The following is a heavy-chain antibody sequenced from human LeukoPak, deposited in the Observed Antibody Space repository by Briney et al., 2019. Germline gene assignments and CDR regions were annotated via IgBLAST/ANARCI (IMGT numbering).Heavy chain of an antibody. J-gene: IGHJ4*02. V-gene: IGHV4-59*11. CDR3: ARVLRDGYILVFDY. CDR2: IYYSGST. CDR1: GGSISSHY. Sequence: SETLSLTCTVSGGSISSHYRSWIRQPPGKGLEWIGYIYYSGSTNYNPSLKSRVTISVDTSKNQFSLKLSSVTAADTAVYYCARVLRDGYILVFDYWGQGTLVTVSS. D-gene: IGHD5-24*01.